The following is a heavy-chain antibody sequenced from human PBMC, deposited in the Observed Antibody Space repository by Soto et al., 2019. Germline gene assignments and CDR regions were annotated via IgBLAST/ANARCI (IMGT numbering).Heavy chain of an antibody. J-gene: IGHJ4*02. Sequence: QVQLVQSGAEVKKPGSSVKVSCKASGGTFSTSTFTWVRQAPGQGLEWMGRTIPRLDVADYAQDFQGRVTITADNSTSTAYMELTSLTSKDTAVYYCARDSPIGSTYSGYAAIDSWGQGTLVTVSS. CDR2: TIPRLDVA. CDR3: ARDSPIGSTYSGYAAIDS. CDR1: GGTFSTST. V-gene: IGHV1-69*08. D-gene: IGHD5-12*01.